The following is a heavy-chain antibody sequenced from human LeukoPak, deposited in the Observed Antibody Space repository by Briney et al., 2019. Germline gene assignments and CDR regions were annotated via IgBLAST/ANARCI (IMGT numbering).Heavy chain of an antibody. CDR1: GYTFTGYY. V-gene: IGHV1-2*02. Sequence: ASVKVSCKASGYTFTGYYLHWVRQAPGQGPEWMGWINPNSGGTNYAQKFQGRVTMTRDTSSSTAYMELGRLRSDDTAVYYCAGGFDEYCGGDCYLWYFDYWGQGTLVTVSS. CDR3: AGGFDEYCGGDCYLWYFDY. CDR2: INPNSGGT. J-gene: IGHJ4*02. D-gene: IGHD2-21*02.